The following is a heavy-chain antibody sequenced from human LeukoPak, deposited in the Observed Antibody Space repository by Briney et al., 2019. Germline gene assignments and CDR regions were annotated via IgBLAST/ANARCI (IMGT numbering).Heavy chain of an antibody. D-gene: IGHD2-15*01. J-gene: IGHJ5*02. V-gene: IGHV4-59*01. CDR3: ARVYCSGGSCYSDP. CDR1: GGSISSYY. Sequence: SETLSLTCTVSGGSISSYYWSWIRQPPGKGLEWIGYIYYSGSTNYNPSLKSRVTISVDTSKNQFSLKLSSVTTADTAVYYCARVYCSGGSCYSDPWGQGTLVTVSS. CDR2: IYYSGST.